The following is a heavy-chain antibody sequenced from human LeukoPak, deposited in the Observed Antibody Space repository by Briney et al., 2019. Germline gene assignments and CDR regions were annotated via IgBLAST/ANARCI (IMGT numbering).Heavy chain of an antibody. CDR2: IIPILGIA. Sequence: SSVKVSCKASGGTFSSYAISWVRQAPGQGLEWMGRIIPILGIANYAQKFQGRVTITADKSTSTAYMELSSLRSEDTAVYYCAKGPGYCSSTSCPADYWGQGTLVTVSS. CDR1: GGTFSSYA. J-gene: IGHJ4*02. V-gene: IGHV1-69*04. CDR3: AKGPGYCSSTSCPADY. D-gene: IGHD2-2*01.